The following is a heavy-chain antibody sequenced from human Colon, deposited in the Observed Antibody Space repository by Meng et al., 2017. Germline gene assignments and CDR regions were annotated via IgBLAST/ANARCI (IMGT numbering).Heavy chain of an antibody. D-gene: IGHD3-16*01. CDR1: GYSFNTYW. CDR3: ARPLVSGGRIAYHEFDTFDL. V-gene: IGHV5-51*01. J-gene: IGHJ3*01. CDR2: IYPGDGIT. Sequence: GESLKISCKGSGYSFNTYWIGWVRQMPGKGLEWMWIIYPGDGITTYSPSFQGQVTISADKSISTAYLQWSSLKASDTAMYYCARPLVSGGRIAYHEFDTFDLWGQGTRVTVSS.